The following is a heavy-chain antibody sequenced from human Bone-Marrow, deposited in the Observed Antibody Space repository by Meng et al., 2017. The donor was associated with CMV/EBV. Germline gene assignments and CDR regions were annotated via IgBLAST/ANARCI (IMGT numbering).Heavy chain of an antibody. J-gene: IGHJ3*02. CDR1: GFTFSSFW. Sequence: GGSLRLSCAVSGFTFSSFWMHWVRQAPGKGLVWVSRINSDGSSSNYGDSVKGRFTISRDNAENTLYLQMNSLRAEDTAVYYCARSPGSQLYIWGRGTVVTVSS. D-gene: IGHD2-2*01. CDR3: ARSPGSQLYI. CDR2: INSDGSSS. V-gene: IGHV3-74*01.